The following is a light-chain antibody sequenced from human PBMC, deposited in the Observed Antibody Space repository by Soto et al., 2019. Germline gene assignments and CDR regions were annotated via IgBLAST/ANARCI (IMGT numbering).Light chain of an antibody. V-gene: IGKV3-15*01. Sequence: EVVMTQSPATVSVSPGERTSLSCRASQSVGTNLGWYQQKPGQAPRLLISKTSTRATGVPARFSGSGSGTEFTLTISSLQSEDIAVYYCQKYANRPLTFGGGTQVEIK. CDR3: QKYANRPLT. CDR1: QSVGTN. CDR2: KTS. J-gene: IGKJ4*01.